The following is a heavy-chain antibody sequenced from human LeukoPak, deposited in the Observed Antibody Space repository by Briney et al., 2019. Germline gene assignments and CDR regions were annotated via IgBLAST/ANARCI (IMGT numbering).Heavy chain of an antibody. D-gene: IGHD4/OR15-4a*01. Sequence: GGSLRLSCAASGFTFSSYSMSWVRQASGKGLEWVSGTSDRGDYTYYADSVKGRFTISRDTSKNTLYLQMNSLRAEDTALYFCAKKAQYDGHYPLDYWGQGTLVTVSA. CDR2: TSDRGDYT. J-gene: IGHJ4*02. CDR3: AKKAQYDGHYPLDY. CDR1: GFTFSSYS. V-gene: IGHV3-23*01.